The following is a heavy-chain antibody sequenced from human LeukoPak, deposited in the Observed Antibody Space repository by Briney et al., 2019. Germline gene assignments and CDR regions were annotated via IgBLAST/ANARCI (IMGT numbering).Heavy chain of an antibody. J-gene: IGHJ5*02. CDR3: AREVLGYSYGDNWFDP. Sequence: GGSLTLSCEASGFSVNDDHMTWVRQAPGKGLQWVSVLYKGGSTHYADSVKARFSISRDTSKNTVFLHMKSLRVEDTAVYYCAREVLGYSYGDNWFDPWGQGSLATVSS. CDR2: LYKGGST. V-gene: IGHV3-66*01. CDR1: GFSVNDDH. D-gene: IGHD5-18*01.